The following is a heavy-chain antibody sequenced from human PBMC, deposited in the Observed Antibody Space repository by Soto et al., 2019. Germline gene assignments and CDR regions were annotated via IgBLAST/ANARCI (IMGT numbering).Heavy chain of an antibody. CDR2: LTATSGRP. J-gene: IGHJ2*01. Sequence: VQLLESGGDLVQPGGSLRLSCTASGFPFRTKSMTWVRQAPGKGLEWVSALTATSGRPYYADSVKGRFTISRDNSKNTLYLQMNSLGAEDTAVYYCAKDLRGPEAGTWYLDLWGRGTLVTVSS. D-gene: IGHD6-13*01. CDR3: AKDLRGPEAGTWYLDL. V-gene: IGHV3-23*01. CDR1: GFPFRTKS.